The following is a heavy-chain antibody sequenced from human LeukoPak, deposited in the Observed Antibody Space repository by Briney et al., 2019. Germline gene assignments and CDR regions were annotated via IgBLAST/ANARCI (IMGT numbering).Heavy chain of an antibody. J-gene: IGHJ4*02. CDR3: AKDSMVVSGVFDS. D-gene: IGHD2-15*01. V-gene: IGHV3-23*01. CDR2: MSDSGDTT. Sequence: PGGSLRLSCAASGFIFSNYAMTWVRQSPGKGLEWVSSMSDSGDTTYYADSVKGRFTISRDNSNKKLFLQMNSLRAEDTALYYCAKDSMVVSGVFDSWGQGTLVTVSS. CDR1: GFIFSNYA.